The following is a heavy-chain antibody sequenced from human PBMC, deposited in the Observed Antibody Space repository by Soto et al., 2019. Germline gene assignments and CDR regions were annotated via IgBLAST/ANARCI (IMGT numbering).Heavy chain of an antibody. J-gene: IGHJ4*02. Sequence: SVKASCKASGCTFSSYTISWVRQAPGQGLEWMGRIIPILGIANYAQKFQGRVTITADKSTSTAYMELSSLRSEDTAVYYCARDGLPYCSGGSCYVYWGQGTLVTVSS. V-gene: IGHV1-69*04. CDR2: IIPILGIA. D-gene: IGHD2-15*01. CDR1: GCTFSSYT. CDR3: ARDGLPYCSGGSCYVY.